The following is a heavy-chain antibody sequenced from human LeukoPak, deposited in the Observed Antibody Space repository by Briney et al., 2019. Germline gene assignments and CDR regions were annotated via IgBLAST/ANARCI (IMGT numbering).Heavy chain of an antibody. D-gene: IGHD2-2*01. J-gene: IGHJ6*02. V-gene: IGHV1-18*01. CDR2: ISAYNGNT. CDR1: GYTFTSYG. Sequence: ASVKVSCKASGYTFTSYGISWVRQAPGQGLEWMGWISAYNGNTNYAQKLQGRVTMTTDTSTSTAYMELRSLRSDDTAVYYCAGGYQLLSHRWCMDVWGQGTTVTVSS. CDR3: AGGYQLLSHRWCMDV.